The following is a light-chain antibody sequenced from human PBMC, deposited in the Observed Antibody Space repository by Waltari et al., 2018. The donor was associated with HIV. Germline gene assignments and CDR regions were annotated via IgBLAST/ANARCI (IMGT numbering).Light chain of an antibody. CDR3: ATWDDSLNGRV. CDR1: RSNIGSNT. J-gene: IGLJ3*02. Sequence: QSVLTQPPSASGTPGQRVTISCSGSRSNIGSNTVNWYQQLPGTAPKILIYSNNHRPSGVPDRFSGSKSGTSASLAISGLQSEDEADYYCATWDDSLNGRVFGGGTKLTVL. V-gene: IGLV1-44*01. CDR2: SNN.